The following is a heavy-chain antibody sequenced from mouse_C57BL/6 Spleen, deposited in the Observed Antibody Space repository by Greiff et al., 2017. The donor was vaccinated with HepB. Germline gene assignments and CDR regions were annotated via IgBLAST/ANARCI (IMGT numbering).Heavy chain of an antibody. CDR1: GFNIKDDY. Sequence: EVKLQESGAELVRPGASVKLSCTASGFNIKDDYMHWVKQRPEQGLEWIGWIDPENGDTEYASKFQGKATITADTSSNTAYLQLSSLTSEDTAVYYCTIRSSDYWGQGTTLTVSS. J-gene: IGHJ2*01. CDR2: IDPENGDT. V-gene: IGHV14-4*01. CDR3: TIRSSDY. D-gene: IGHD1-1*01.